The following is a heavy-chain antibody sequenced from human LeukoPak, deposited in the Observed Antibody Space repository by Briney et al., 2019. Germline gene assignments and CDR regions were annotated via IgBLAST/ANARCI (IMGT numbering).Heavy chain of an antibody. D-gene: IGHD3-22*01. CDR1: GFTFRSYG. Sequence: HPGGSLRLSCAASGFTFRSYGMSWVRQAPGKGLEWVSGISGSGGRTFYADSVKGRFTISRDKSKNTLYLQMNSLRAEDTAVYYCAKDDYYDRSGYLYYFDYWGQGTLVTVSS. CDR2: ISGSGGRT. V-gene: IGHV3-23*01. CDR3: AKDDYYDRSGYLYYFDY. J-gene: IGHJ4*02.